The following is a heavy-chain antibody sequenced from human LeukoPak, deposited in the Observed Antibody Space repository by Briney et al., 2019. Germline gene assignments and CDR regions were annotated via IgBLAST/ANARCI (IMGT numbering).Heavy chain of an antibody. V-gene: IGHV3-23*01. CDR1: GFTFSSYA. CDR2: ISGSGGST. Sequence: GGSLRLSCAASGFTFSSYAMSWVRQAPRKGLEWVSAISGSGGSTYYADSVKGRFTISRDNSKNTLYLQMNSLRAEDTAVYYCAKAHPYYDIPYYFDYWGQGTLVTVSS. D-gene: IGHD3-9*01. CDR3: AKAHPYYDIPYYFDY. J-gene: IGHJ4*02.